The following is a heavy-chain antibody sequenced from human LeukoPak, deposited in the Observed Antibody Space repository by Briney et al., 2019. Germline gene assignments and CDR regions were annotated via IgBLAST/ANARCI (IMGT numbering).Heavy chain of an antibody. V-gene: IGHV4-34*01. CDR2: INHIRST. CDR1: GGSISSYY. D-gene: IGHD4-17*01. Sequence: PPETLSLTCTVSGGSISSYYWSWIRQSPGKGLEWIGEINHIRSTNYNPSLKSRVTMSVDTSKNQFSLKLSSLTAADTAIYYCARRTSYGDYWSSLDNCYMDVWGKGTTVTISS. J-gene: IGHJ6*03. CDR3: ARRTSYGDYWSSLDNCYMDV.